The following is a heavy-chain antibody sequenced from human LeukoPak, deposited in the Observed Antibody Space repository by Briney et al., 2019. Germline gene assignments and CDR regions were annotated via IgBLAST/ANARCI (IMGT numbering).Heavy chain of an antibody. D-gene: IGHD6-19*01. CDR1: GFTFSSYW. J-gene: IGHJ4*02. V-gene: IGHV3-74*01. CDR3: ASDPDSGGWSTFDN. CDR2: IHGDGKKT. Sequence: GGSLRISCAASGFTFSSYWMPWVRQAPGKGLVWVSRIHGDGKKTTYADSVKGRFTISRDNAKNTLYLQMNSLRVEDTAVYYCASDPDSGGWSTFDNWGQGSLVTVSS.